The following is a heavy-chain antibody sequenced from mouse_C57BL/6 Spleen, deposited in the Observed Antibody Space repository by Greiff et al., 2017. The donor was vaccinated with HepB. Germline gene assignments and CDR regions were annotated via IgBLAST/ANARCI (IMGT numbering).Heavy chain of an antibody. J-gene: IGHJ3*01. Sequence: VQLQQSGTELVKPGASVKLSCKASGYTFTSYWMHWVKQRPGQGLEWIGNINPSNGGTNYNEKFKSKATLTVDKSSSTAYMQLSSLTSEDSAVYYCARQTYTRQGFAYWGQGTLVTVSA. V-gene: IGHV1-53*01. D-gene: IGHD6-1*01. CDR2: INPSNGGT. CDR1: GYTFTSYW. CDR3: ARQTYTRQGFAY.